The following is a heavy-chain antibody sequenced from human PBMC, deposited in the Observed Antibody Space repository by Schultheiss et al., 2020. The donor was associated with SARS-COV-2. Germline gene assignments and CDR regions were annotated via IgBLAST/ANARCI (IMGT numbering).Heavy chain of an antibody. CDR3: ARDGYSYGTFGY. D-gene: IGHD5-18*01. J-gene: IGHJ4*02. CDR1: GGSVSSGSYY. V-gene: IGHV4-61*01. Sequence: SETLSLTCTVSGGSVSSGSYYWSWIRQPPGKGLEWIGEINPSGSSSYNPSLKSRVTISVDTSKNQFSLKLRSVTPADTAVYFCARDGYSYGTFGYWGQGTLVTVSS. CDR2: INPSGSS.